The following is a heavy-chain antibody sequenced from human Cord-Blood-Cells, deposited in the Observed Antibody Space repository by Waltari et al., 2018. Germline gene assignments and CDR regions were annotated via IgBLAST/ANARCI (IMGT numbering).Heavy chain of an antibody. CDR2: IYHSGST. J-gene: IGHJ5*02. V-gene: IGHV4-38-2*01. Sequence: QVQLQESGPGLVKPSETLSLTSAVSGYSISSGYYWAWIRQPPGTGLEWIGSIYHSGSTYYNPSLKSRVTISVDTSKNQFSLKLSSVTAADTAVYYCARVTPDYDFWSGHTNWFDPWGQGTLVTVSS. CDR1: GYSISSGYY. D-gene: IGHD3-3*01. CDR3: ARVTPDYDFWSGHTNWFDP.